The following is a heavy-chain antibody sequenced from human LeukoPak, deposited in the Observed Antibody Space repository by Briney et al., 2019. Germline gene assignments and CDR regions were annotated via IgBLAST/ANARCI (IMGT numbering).Heavy chain of an antibody. J-gene: IGHJ3*01. Sequence: SETLSLTCTVSGSSISSYYWSWIRQPAGKGLEWIGRIYASGSTNYNPSLESRVTMSVDTSKNQFSLKLSSVTAADTAVYYCARGISGSYRYDAFDLWGQGTMVTVSS. CDR2: IYASGST. D-gene: IGHD1-26*01. CDR1: GSSISSYY. CDR3: ARGISGSYRYDAFDL. V-gene: IGHV4-4*07.